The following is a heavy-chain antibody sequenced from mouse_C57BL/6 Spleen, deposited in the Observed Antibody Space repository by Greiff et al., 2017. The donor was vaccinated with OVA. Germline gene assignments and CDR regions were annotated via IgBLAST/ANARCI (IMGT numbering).Heavy chain of an antibody. CDR1: GYTFTSYW. CDR3: AREEAIYDGYRDY. Sequence: VQLQQPGAELVKPGASVKLSCKASGYTFTSYWMQWVKQRPGQGLEWIGEIDPSDSYTNYNQKFKGKATLTVDTSSSTAYMQLSSLTSEDSAVYDSAREEAIYDGYRDYWGQGTTLTVSA. D-gene: IGHD2-3*01. CDR2: IDPSDSYT. V-gene: IGHV1-50*01. J-gene: IGHJ2*01.